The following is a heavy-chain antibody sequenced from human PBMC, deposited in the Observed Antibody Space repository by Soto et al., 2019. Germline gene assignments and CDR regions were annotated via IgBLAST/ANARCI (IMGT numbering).Heavy chain of an antibody. CDR1: GFTFTTCA. CDR2: ITGSGSGR. J-gene: IGHJ4*02. V-gene: IGHV3-23*01. Sequence: EVQLLESGGGLVQPGGSLRLSCAASGFTFTTCAMSWVRQAPGKGLEWVSTITGSGSGRYYADSVKGRFTISRDNSKNTLYVQMNSLRAEDTAVYYCAKEPPSSSWDSFDYWGQGTRVTVSS. D-gene: IGHD6-13*01. CDR3: AKEPPSSSWDSFDY.